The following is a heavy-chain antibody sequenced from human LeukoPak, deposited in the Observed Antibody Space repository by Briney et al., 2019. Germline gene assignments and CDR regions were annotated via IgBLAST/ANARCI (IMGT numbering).Heavy chain of an antibody. CDR2: IIPIFGTA. CDR3: ARDFRSAHYYYYGMDV. J-gene: IGHJ6*02. D-gene: IGHD6-25*01. Sequence: GASVKVSCKASGGTFSSYAISWVRQAPGQGLEWMGGIIPIFGTANYAQKFQGRVTITADESTSTAYMELSSLRSEDTAVYYCARDFRSAHYYYYGMDVWGQGTLVTVSS. V-gene: IGHV1-69*13. CDR1: GGTFSSYA.